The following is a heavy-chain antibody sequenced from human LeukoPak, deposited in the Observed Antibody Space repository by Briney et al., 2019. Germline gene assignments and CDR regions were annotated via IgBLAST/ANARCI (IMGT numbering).Heavy chain of an antibody. J-gene: IGHJ5*02. CDR1: GFTFSDYF. D-gene: IGHD3-10*01. CDR3: ARDYYASESYYNPS. Sequence: PGGSLRLSCAASGFTFSDYFMSWIRQAPQKGLEWVSYISNSGSTIHYADSVKGRFTISRDNAKNSLYLQMNSLRAEDTAVYYCARDYYASESYYNPSWGQGTLVTVSS. CDR2: ISNSGSTI. V-gene: IGHV3-11*01.